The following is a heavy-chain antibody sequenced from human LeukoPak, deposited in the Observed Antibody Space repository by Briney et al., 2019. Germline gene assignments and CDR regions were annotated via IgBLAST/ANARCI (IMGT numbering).Heavy chain of an antibody. V-gene: IGHV3-9*01. Sequence: GGSLRLSCAASGFTFDNYAMHWVRQAPGKGLEWVSGISRNSGGIGYAVSVKGRFTISRDNAKNSLYLQMNSLRADDTALYYCGKRKKMTVAGIFYNRGQGTLVTVSS. D-gene: IGHD6-19*01. J-gene: IGHJ4*02. CDR3: GKRKKMTVAGIFYN. CDR1: GFTFDNYA. CDR2: ISRNSGGI.